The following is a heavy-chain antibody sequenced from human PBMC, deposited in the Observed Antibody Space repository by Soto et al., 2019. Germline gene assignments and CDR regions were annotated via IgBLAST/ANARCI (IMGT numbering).Heavy chain of an antibody. CDR1: GFTFSSYS. D-gene: IGHD3-3*01. CDR3: ARDRVLRFSPPYGMDV. V-gene: IGHV3-21*01. Sequence: PGGSLRLSCAASGFTFSSYSMNWVRQAPGKGLEWVSSISSSSSYIYYADSVKGRFTISRDNAKNSLYLQMNSLRAEDTAVYYCARDRVLRFSPPYGMDVWGQGTTVTVSS. J-gene: IGHJ6*02. CDR2: ISSSSSYI.